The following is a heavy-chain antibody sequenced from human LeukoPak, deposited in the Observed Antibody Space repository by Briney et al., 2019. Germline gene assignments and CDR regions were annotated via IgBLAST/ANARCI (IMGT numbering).Heavy chain of an antibody. D-gene: IGHD3-22*01. V-gene: IGHV3-74*01. CDR1: GFSFSSFV. CDR2: INGDGSST. Sequence: GGSLRLSCAASGFSFSSFVMTWVRQAPGKGLVWVSRINGDGSSTTYADSVKGRFTISRDNAKNTLYLQMNSLRAEDTAVYYCTADHYYYDSSGYSDAFDIWGQGTMVTVSS. J-gene: IGHJ3*02. CDR3: TADHYYYDSSGYSDAFDI.